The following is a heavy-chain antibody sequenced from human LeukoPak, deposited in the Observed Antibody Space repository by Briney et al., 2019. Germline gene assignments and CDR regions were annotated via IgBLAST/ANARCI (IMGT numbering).Heavy chain of an antibody. V-gene: IGHV3-33*06. J-gene: IGHJ5*02. CDR1: GFTSSSYI. CDR3: AKALGDGGLWFGGKP. Sequence: GGSLRLSCAASGFTSSSYIMHWVRHAPDKGQGWGAVIWYDGSNKYYADSVKGRFTISRDNSKNTLYLQMNSLRAEDTAVYYCAKALGDGGLWFGGKPRGQGTLVTVSS. D-gene: IGHD3-10*01. CDR2: IWYDGSNK.